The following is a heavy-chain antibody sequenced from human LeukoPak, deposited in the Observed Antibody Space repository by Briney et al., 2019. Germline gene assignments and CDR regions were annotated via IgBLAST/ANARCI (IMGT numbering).Heavy chain of an antibody. CDR1: GFTFSSYA. D-gene: IGHD1-26*01. V-gene: IGHV3-23*01. Sequence: PGGSLRLPCVASGFTFSSYAMSWVRQAPGKGLEWVSAISGSGVTTHYAGSVKGRFSISRDNSKNTLYLQMNSLRVEDTALYYCAKKVVVGATSPYSDFQDWGQGTLVTVSS. CDR2: ISGSGVTT. CDR3: AKKVVVGATSPYSDFQD. J-gene: IGHJ1*01.